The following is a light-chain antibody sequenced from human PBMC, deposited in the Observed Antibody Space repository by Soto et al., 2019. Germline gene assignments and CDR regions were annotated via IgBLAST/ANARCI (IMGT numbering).Light chain of an antibody. J-gene: IGLJ2*01. Sequence: QSALTQPASVSGSPGQSITISCTGTSSDIGNYNYVSWYQQHPGKAPKLMIYEVNNRPSGVSNRFSGSKSGNTASLTISGLQAEDEADYYCNSYTSSSTLAFGGGTKLTVL. CDR1: SSDIGNYNY. V-gene: IGLV2-14*01. CDR3: NSYTSSSTLA. CDR2: EVN.